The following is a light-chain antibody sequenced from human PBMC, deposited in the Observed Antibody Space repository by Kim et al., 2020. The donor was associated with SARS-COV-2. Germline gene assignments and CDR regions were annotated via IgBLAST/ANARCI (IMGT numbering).Light chain of an antibody. V-gene: IGLV3-1*01. CDR3: QEWDSSTVV. J-gene: IGLJ2*01. CDR1: KLGDKY. CDR2: QDR. Sequence: SYELTQSPSVSVSPGQTASITCSGDKLGDKYACXYQQKPGQSPVLVIYQDRKRPSGIPERFSGSNSGNTATLTISGTQAMDEADYYCQEWDSSTVVFGGG.